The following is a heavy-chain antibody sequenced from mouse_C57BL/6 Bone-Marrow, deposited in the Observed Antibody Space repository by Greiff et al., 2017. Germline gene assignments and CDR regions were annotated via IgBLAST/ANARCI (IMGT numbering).Heavy chain of an antibody. CDR1: GFTFSSYA. V-gene: IGHV5-4*01. J-gene: IGHJ3*01. Sequence: EVQLVESGGGLVKPGGSLKLSCAASGFTFSSYAMSWVRQTPEKRLEWVATISDGGSYTYYPDNVKGRFTISRDNAKNNLYLQMRHLKSEDTAMYYCARDPGYDGYYPYWGQGTLVTVSA. CDR3: ARDPGYDGYYPY. CDR2: ISDGGSYT. D-gene: IGHD2-3*01.